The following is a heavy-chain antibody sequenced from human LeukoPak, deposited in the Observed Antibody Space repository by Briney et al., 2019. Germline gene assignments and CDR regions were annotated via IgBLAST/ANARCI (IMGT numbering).Heavy chain of an antibody. J-gene: IGHJ4*02. Sequence: ASVKVSCKASGYTFTGYYMHWVRQAPGQGLEWMGWINPNSGGTNYAQKFQGRVTMTRDTSISPAYMELSRLRSDDTAVYYCARVGGLEYSYGFWGQGTLVTVSS. CDR2: INPNSGGT. D-gene: IGHD5-18*01. CDR3: ARVGGLEYSYGF. CDR1: GYTFTGYY. V-gene: IGHV1-2*02.